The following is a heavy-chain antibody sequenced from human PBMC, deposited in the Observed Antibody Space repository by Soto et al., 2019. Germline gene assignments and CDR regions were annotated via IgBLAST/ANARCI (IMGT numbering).Heavy chain of an antibody. CDR1: GFTFSDYG. CDR2: ISYDGSNK. D-gene: IGHD4-17*01. V-gene: IGHV3-30*03. CDR3: VLGGYGGNQNFYYGMDV. J-gene: IGHJ6*01. Sequence: QVQLVESGGGVVQPGRSLRLSCAASGFTFSDYGMHWVRQAPGKGLERVAVISYDGSNKYYADSVKGRFTISRNNSKNTLYMQMNGRRAEDTSVYYWVLGGYGGNQNFYYGMDVWGQGTTVSDSS.